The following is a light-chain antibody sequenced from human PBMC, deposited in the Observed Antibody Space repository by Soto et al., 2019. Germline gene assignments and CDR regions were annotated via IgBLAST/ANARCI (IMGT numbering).Light chain of an antibody. CDR3: QKYKGAPWT. CDR2: AAS. CDR1: QGIINY. V-gene: IGKV1-27*01. J-gene: IGKJ1*01. Sequence: DIPMTQSPSSLSASVGDRVTITCRASQGIINYLAWYQQKPGKVPKLLIYAASTLHSGVPPRFSGSGSGTDVTLTISSLQPEDVGTYYCQKYKGAPWTFGQGTKVEIK.